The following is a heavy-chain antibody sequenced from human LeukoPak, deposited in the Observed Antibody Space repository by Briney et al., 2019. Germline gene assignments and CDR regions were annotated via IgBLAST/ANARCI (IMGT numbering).Heavy chain of an antibody. CDR2: ISSSSSTI. Sequence: GGSLRLSCAASGFTFSSYSMNWVRQAPGRGLEWVSYISSSSSTIYYADSVKGRFTISRDNSKNTLYLQMNSLRVEDTAVYYCARVATGYYYSVDVWGQGTTVTVSS. CDR3: ARVATGYYYSVDV. D-gene: IGHD5-12*01. CDR1: GFTFSSYS. J-gene: IGHJ6*02. V-gene: IGHV3-48*01.